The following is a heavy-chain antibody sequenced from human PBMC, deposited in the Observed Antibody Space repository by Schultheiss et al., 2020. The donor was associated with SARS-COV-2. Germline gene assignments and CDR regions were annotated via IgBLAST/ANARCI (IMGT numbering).Heavy chain of an antibody. CDR1: CGSISSGGYY. J-gene: IGHJ4*02. CDR2: IYYSGST. V-gene: IGHV4-61*08. CDR3: ARRSYYDRYDY. Sequence: SETLSLTCTVSCGSISSGGYYWSWIRQPPGKGLEWIGYIYYSGSTYYNPSLKSRVTISVDTSKNQFSLKLSSVTAADTAVYYCARRSYYDRYDYWGQGTLVTVSS. D-gene: IGHD3-22*01.